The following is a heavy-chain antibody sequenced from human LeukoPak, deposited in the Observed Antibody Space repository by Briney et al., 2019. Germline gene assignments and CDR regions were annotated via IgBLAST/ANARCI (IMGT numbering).Heavy chain of an antibody. CDR2: INHSGST. V-gene: IGHV4-39*07. J-gene: IGHJ6*04. Sequence: PSQTLSLTCTVSGGSISSGSCYWSWIRQPPGTGLEWLGEINHSGSTNYNPSLKSRVTISVDTSKNQFSLKLSSVTAADTAVYYCARELVDFWSGYYLGGLDVWGKGITVTVSS. D-gene: IGHD3-3*01. CDR3: ARELVDFWSGYYLGGLDV. CDR1: GGSISSGSCY.